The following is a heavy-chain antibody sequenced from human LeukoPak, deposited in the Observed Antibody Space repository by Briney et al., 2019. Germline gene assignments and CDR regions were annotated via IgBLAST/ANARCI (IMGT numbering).Heavy chain of an antibody. CDR2: MNPNSGNT. Sequence: ASVKVSCKASGYTFTSYDINWVRRATGQGLEWMGWMNPNSGNTGYAQKFQGRVTMTRNTSISTAYMELSSLRSEDTAVYYCARVRAYSSGWYVGTLPPVQLVFDLWGQGTLVTVSS. CDR1: GYTFTSYD. D-gene: IGHD6-19*01. J-gene: IGHJ5*02. V-gene: IGHV1-8*01. CDR3: ARVRAYSSGWYVGTLPPVQLVFDL.